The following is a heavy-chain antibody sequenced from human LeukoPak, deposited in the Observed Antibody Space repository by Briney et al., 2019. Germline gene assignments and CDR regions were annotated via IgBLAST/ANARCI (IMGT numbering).Heavy chain of an antibody. V-gene: IGHV3-21*01. J-gene: IGHJ2*01. CDR2: ISSASTYI. CDR1: GFIFSNYS. D-gene: IGHD6-13*01. Sequence: KPGGSLRLSCVASGFIFSNYSMNWVRQAPGKGLEWVSSISSASTYIYYADSVKGRFTISRDNAKNSLYLQMNSLRAEDTAVYYCARAPSIPAANTVPWYFDLWGRGTLVTVSS. CDR3: ARAPSIPAANTVPWYFDL.